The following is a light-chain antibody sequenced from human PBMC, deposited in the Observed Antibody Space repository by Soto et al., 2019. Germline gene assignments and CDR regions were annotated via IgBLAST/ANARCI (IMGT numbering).Light chain of an antibody. J-gene: IGLJ1*01. CDR1: SSEVGGYNY. CDR3: SSYTSSSIDYV. CDR2: EVS. V-gene: IGLV2-14*01. Sequence: QSALTQPASVSGSPGQSITISCTGTSSEVGGYNYVSWYQQHPGKAPKLMIYEVSNRPSGVSNRLSGSKSGNTASLSISGLHADDDADYYCSSYTSSSIDYVFGTGTKLTVL.